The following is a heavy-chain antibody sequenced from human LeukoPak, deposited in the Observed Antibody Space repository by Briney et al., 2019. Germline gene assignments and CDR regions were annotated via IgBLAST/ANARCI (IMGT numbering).Heavy chain of an antibody. CDR3: AKSHGYSYGFDY. Sequence: PGGSLRLSCAASGFSFSNYGMHWVRQAPGKGLEWVAFIRYDGSNKYYADSVKGRFTISRDNFKNTLYLQMTSLRAEDTAVYYCAKSHGYSYGFDYWGQGTLVTVSS. J-gene: IGHJ4*02. CDR2: IRYDGSNK. V-gene: IGHV3-30*02. D-gene: IGHD5-18*01. CDR1: GFSFSNYG.